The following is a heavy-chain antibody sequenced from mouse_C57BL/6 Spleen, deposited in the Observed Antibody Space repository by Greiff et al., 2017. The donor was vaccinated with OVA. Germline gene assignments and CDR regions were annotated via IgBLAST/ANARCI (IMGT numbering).Heavy chain of an antibody. D-gene: IGHD2-4*01. CDR2: IDPSDSET. J-gene: IGHJ3*01. V-gene: IGHV1-52*01. CDR3: ARDDYGAWFAY. CDR1: GYTFTSYW. Sequence: QVQLKESVAELVRPGSSVKLSCKASGYTFTSYWMHWVKQRPIQGLEWIGNIDPSDSETHYNQKFKDKATLTVDKSSSTAYMQLSSLTSEDSAVYYCARDDYGAWFAYWGQGTLVTVSA.